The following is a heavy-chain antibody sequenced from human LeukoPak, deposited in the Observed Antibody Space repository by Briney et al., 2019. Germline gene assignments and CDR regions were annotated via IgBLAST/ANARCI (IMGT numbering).Heavy chain of an antibody. CDR2: MRSDGGT. CDR1: GFTFSTYW. J-gene: IGHJ1*01. V-gene: IGHV3-74*01. D-gene: IGHD3-22*01. Sequence: GGSLRLSCAASGFTFSTYWMHWVRQASGKGLVWVSRMRSDGGTSFADSVKGRFTISRDNAKKTVSLQMNSLRPEDTGVYYCARAPSEIGGYYPEYFRHWGQGTLVTASS. CDR3: ARAPSEIGGYYPEYFRH.